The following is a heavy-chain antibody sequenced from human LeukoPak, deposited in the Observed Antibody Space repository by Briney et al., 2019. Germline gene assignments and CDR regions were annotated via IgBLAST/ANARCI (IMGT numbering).Heavy chain of an antibody. D-gene: IGHD2-2*01. CDR3: AGGGNCSSTSCYRY. CDR1: GYTFTSYG. V-gene: IGHV1-69*04. Sequence: SVKVSCKASGYTFTSYGISWVRQAPGQGLEWMGRIIPILGIANYAQKFQGRVTITADKSTSTAYMELSSLRSEDTAVYYCAGGGNCSSTSCYRYWGQGTLVTVPS. CDR2: IIPILGIA. J-gene: IGHJ4*02.